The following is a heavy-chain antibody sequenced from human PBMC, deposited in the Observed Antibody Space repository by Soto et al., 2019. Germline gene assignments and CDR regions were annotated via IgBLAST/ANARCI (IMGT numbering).Heavy chain of an antibody. Sequence: PSQTLSLTCAISGDSVSSNSAAWNWIRQSPSRGLEWLGRTYYRSKWYNDYAVSVKSRITINPDTSKNQFSLQLNSVTPEDTAVYYCAHAYYDFWSGYSSSALYGMDVWGQGTTVTGSS. CDR2: TYYRSKWYN. CDR1: GDSVSSNSAA. CDR3: AHAYYDFWSGYSSSALYGMDV. J-gene: IGHJ6*02. V-gene: IGHV6-1*01. D-gene: IGHD3-3*01.